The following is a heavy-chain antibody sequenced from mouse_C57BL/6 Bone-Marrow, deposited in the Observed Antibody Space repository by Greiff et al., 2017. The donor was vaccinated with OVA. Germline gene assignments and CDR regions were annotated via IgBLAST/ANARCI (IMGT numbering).Heavy chain of an antibody. CDR2: IHPNSGST. CDR3: ARTDYGNFDY. V-gene: IGHV1-64*01. CDR1: GYTFTSYW. D-gene: IGHD2-1*01. Sequence: QVQLQQPGAELVKPGASVKLSCKASGYTFTSYWMHWVKQRPGQGLEWIGMIHPNSGSTNYNEKFKRKATLTVDKSSSTAYMQLSSLTSEDSAVYYCARTDYGNFDYWGQGTTLTVSS. J-gene: IGHJ2*01.